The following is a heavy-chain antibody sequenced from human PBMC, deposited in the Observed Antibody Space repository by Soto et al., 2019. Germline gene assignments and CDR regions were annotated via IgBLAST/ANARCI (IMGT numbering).Heavy chain of an antibody. V-gene: IGHV4-34*01. CDR3: ARDLGLRSAGDLYYYYMDV. CDR1: GGSFGGYY. D-gene: IGHD5-12*01. Sequence: PSETLSLTCTVYGGSFGGYYWNWIRQAPGKGLEWIGEIDHSGSTKYNPSLKSRVTISVDTSKNQFSLNVSSVTAADTAVYYCARDLGLRSAGDLYYYYMDVWGKGTTVTVSS. CDR2: IDHSGST. J-gene: IGHJ6*03.